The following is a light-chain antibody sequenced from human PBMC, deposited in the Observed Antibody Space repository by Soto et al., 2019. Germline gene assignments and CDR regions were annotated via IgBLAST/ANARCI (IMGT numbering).Light chain of an antibody. Sequence: EKVMTQSPATLSVSPGERATLSCRASQSVSSNLAWYQQKPGQAPRLLIYDASNRATGIPARFSGSGSGTEFTLTISSLQSEDLAVYYCQQYDDWPETFGQGTKVEIK. J-gene: IGKJ1*01. V-gene: IGKV3-15*01. CDR2: DAS. CDR1: QSVSSN. CDR3: QQYDDWPET.